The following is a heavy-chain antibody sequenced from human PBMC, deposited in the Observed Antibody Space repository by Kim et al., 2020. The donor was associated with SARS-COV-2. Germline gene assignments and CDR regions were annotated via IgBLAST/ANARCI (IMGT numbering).Heavy chain of an antibody. CDR1: GFTFSSYG. Sequence: GGSLRLSCAASGFTFSSYGMHWVRQAPGKGLEWVAVISYDGSNKYYADSVKGRFTISRDNSKNTLYLQMNSLRAEDTAVYYCARDPKVLTGSSTYFDYWGQGTLVTVSS. CDR3: ARDPKVLTGSSTYFDY. D-gene: IGHD3-9*01. CDR2: ISYDGSNK. J-gene: IGHJ4*02. V-gene: IGHV3-33*05.